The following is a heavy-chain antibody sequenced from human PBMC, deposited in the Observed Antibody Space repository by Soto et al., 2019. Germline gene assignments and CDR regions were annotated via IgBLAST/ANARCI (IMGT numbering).Heavy chain of an antibody. J-gene: IGHJ6*02. CDR2: ISYDGSNK. V-gene: IGHV3-30*03. CDR3: AILAIVGATPAYYYYGMDV. Sequence: PGGSLRLSCAASGFTLSSYGMHWVRQAPGKGLEWVAVISYDGSNKYYADSVKGRFTISRDNSKNTLYLQMNSLRAEDTAVYYCAILAIVGATPAYYYYGMDVWGQGTTVTVSS. D-gene: IGHD1-26*01. CDR1: GFTLSSYG.